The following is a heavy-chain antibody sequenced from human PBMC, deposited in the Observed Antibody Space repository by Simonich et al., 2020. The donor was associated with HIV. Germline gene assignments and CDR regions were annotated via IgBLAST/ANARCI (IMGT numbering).Heavy chain of an antibody. D-gene: IGHD7-27*01. CDR1: GFSLSPRGMR. CDR3: ARPRPGDGWYFDL. J-gene: IGHJ2*01. V-gene: IGHV2-70*04. Sequence: QVTLKESGPALVKPTQTLTLTCTFSGFSLSPRGMRVSWIRQPPGKALECLARIDWDDDKFYRTSLKTRLTISKDTSKHQVVLTMTNMDPVDTATYYCARPRPGDGWYFDLWGRGTLVTVSS. CDR2: IDWDDDK.